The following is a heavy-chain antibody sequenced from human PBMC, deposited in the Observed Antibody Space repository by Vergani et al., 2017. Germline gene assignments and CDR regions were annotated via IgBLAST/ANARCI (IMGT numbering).Heavy chain of an antibody. CDR2: ISGSGGST. J-gene: IGHJ5*02. CDR1: GFTFSSYA. V-gene: IGHV3-23*01. D-gene: IGHD6-19*01. Sequence: TASGFTFSSYAMSWVRQAPGKGLEWVSAISGSGGSTYYADSVKGRFTISRDNSKNTLYLQMNSRRAEDTAVYYCAKGSSGRPWEFDPWGQGTLVTVSS. CDR3: AKGSSGRPWEFDP.